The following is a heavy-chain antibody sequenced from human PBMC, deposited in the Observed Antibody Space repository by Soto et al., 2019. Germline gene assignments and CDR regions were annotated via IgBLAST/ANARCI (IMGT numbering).Heavy chain of an antibody. Sequence: SETLSLTCAVSGYSITNGYYWGWIRQPPGMGLEWIGSIYHSGSTSYNPSLRSRVTISVVTSKNQFSLELRSVTVADTAVYYCAREPISTPRGVTQVDPWGQGTQVTVSS. V-gene: IGHV4-38-2*02. CDR1: GYSITNGYY. CDR2: IYHSGST. J-gene: IGHJ5*02. D-gene: IGHD3-10*01. CDR3: AREPISTPRGVTQVDP.